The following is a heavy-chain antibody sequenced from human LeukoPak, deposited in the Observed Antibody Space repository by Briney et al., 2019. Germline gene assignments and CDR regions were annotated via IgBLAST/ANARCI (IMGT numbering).Heavy chain of an antibody. CDR2: IYYSGST. J-gene: IGHJ6*04. D-gene: IGHD3-16*01. Sequence: PSETLSLTCTVSGGSISSYYWSWIRQPPGKGLEWIGYIYYSGSTNYNPSLKSRVTISVDTSKNQFSLKLSSVTAADTAGYYCARSSRSPLVDVWGKGTTVTVSS. V-gene: IGHV4-59*08. CDR1: GGSISSYY. CDR3: ARSSRSPLVDV.